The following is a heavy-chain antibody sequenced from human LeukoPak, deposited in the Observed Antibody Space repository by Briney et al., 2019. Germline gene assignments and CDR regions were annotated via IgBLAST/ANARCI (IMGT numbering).Heavy chain of an antibody. J-gene: IGHJ6*02. CDR2: VNRDGSET. CDR1: GFALSSHW. V-gene: IGHV3-7*03. Sequence: GGSLRLSCAASGFALSSHWMTWVRQVPGRGPERVANVNRDGSETYYLDSVKGRFTISKDNAKNSLYLQMNSLRAEDTALYHCARNNGMDVWGQGTTVIVSS. CDR3: ARNNGMDV.